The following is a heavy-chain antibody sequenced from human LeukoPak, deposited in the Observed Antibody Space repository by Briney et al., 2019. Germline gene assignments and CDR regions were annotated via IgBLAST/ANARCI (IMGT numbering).Heavy chain of an antibody. CDR1: GYTFTASY. V-gene: IGHV1-2*02. CDR2: INPNSGGT. D-gene: IGHD3-22*01. Sequence: ASVKVSCKASGYTFTASYMHWVRQAPGQGLEWMGWINPNSGGTNYAQKFQGRVTMTRDTSISTASMKLSRLRSDDTAVYYCARWGSDWYHYDSSGYHVWGQGTLVTVSS. CDR3: ARWGSDWYHYDSSGYHV. J-gene: IGHJ4*02.